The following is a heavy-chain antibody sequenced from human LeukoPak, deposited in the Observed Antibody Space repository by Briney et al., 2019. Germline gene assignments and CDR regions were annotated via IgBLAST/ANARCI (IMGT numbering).Heavy chain of an antibody. CDR3: AGGNYYDSSEFDY. Sequence: GGSLRLSCAASGFTFSSYGMHWVRQAPGKGLEWVAVISGSGGSTYYADSVKGRFTISRDNSKNTLYLQMNSLRAEDTAVYYCAGGNYYDSSEFDYWGQGTLVTVSS. CDR2: ISGSGGST. D-gene: IGHD3-22*01. CDR1: GFTFSSYG. V-gene: IGHV3-23*01. J-gene: IGHJ4*02.